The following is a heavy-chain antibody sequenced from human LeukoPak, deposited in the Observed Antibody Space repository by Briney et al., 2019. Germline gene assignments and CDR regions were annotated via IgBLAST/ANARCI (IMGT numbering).Heavy chain of an antibody. D-gene: IGHD6-13*01. J-gene: IGHJ4*02. Sequence: GGSLRLSCAASGFTFSNFWMSWVRQAPGKGLEWVANINQDGSEKNYVDSVKGRFTISRDNAKNSLYLQMNSLRAEDTAVYYCARANSSSWYYFDYWGQGTLVTVSS. CDR2: INQDGSEK. CDR3: ARANSSSWYYFDY. V-gene: IGHV3-7*01. CDR1: GFTFSNFW.